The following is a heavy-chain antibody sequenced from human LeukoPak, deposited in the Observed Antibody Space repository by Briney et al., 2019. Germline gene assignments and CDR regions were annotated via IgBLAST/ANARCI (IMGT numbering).Heavy chain of an antibody. D-gene: IGHD3-9*01. CDR2: IYPGDSDT. CDR3: ARLTYDILTGYGYFDY. V-gene: IGHV5-51*01. CDR1: GYSFTSYW. Sequence: GESLKISCKGSGYSFTSYWIGWVRQMPGKGLEWMGIIYPGDSDTRYSPSFQGQVTFSADKSISPAYLQWSSLKASDTAMYYCARLTYDILTGYGYFDYWGQGTLVTVSS. J-gene: IGHJ4*02.